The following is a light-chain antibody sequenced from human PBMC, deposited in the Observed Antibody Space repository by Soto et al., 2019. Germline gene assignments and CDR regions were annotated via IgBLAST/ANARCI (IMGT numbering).Light chain of an antibody. CDR3: QQRSNWPWT. Sequence: EIVLTQSPATLSLSPGERATLSCRASPSVSSYLAWYQQKAGQAPRLLIYDASNRATGIPARFSGSGSGTDFTLTISSLEPEVFAVYYCQQRSNWPWTFGQGTKVEIK. V-gene: IGKV3-11*01. CDR1: PSVSSY. CDR2: DAS. J-gene: IGKJ1*01.